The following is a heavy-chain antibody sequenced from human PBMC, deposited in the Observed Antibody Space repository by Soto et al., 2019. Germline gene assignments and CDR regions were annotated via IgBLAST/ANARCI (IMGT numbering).Heavy chain of an antibody. V-gene: IGHV1-69*12. Sequence: QVQLVQSGAEVKKPGSSVKVSCKASGGTFSSYAISWVRQAPGQGLEWMGGIIPIFGTANYAQKFQGRVTIXXDXSXXTAYMELSSLRSEDTAVYYCARAPSIAAGADYFDYWGQGTLVTVSS. D-gene: IGHD6-6*01. CDR1: GGTFSSYA. CDR3: ARAPSIAAGADYFDY. CDR2: IIPIFGTA. J-gene: IGHJ4*02.